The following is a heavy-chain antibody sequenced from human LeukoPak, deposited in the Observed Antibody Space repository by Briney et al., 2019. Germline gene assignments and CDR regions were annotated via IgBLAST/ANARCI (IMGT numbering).Heavy chain of an antibody. V-gene: IGHV4-34*01. CDR2: INHSGST. CDR3: ARGAGEMATILGAYYYMDV. CDR1: GGSFSGYY. Sequence: SETLSLTCAVYGGSFSGYYWSWIRQPPGKGLEWIGEINHSGSTNYNPSLKSRVTISVGTSKNQFSLKLSSVTAADTAVYYCARGAGEMATILGAYYYMDVWGKGTTVTVSS. D-gene: IGHD5-24*01. J-gene: IGHJ6*03.